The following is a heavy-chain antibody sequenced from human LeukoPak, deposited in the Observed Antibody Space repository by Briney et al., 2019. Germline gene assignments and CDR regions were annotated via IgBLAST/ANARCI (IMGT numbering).Heavy chain of an antibody. J-gene: IGHJ5*02. V-gene: IGHV4-30-4*07. CDR2: IYHSGTT. Sequence: SETLSLTCAVSGVSISRGGYAWNWIRQPPGKGLEWIAYIYHSGTTYYNPSLKSRATISVDTSKNQFSLKLSSVTAADTAVYYCVRGRYSSGWYRDKNWFDPWGQGTPVAVSS. CDR3: VRGRYSSGWYRDKNWFDP. D-gene: IGHD6-19*01. CDR1: GVSISRGGYA.